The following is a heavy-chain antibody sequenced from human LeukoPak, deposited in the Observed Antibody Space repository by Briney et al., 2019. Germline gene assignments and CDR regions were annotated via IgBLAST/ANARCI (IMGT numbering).Heavy chain of an antibody. V-gene: IGHV4-4*07. CDR2: IYTSGST. D-gene: IGHD1-1*01. CDR1: GGSISSYY. CDR3: ARGSNSGLGSPYQKDV. Sequence: SETLSLTCTVSGGSISSYYWSWIRQPAGKGLEWIGRIYTSGSTNYNPSLKSRVTMSVDTSKNQFPLKLSSVTAADTAVYYCARGSNSGLGSPYQKDVWGKGTTATVS. J-gene: IGHJ6*03.